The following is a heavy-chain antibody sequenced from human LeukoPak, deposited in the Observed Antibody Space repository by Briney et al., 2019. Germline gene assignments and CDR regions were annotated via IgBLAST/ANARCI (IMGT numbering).Heavy chain of an antibody. V-gene: IGHV3-21*01. CDR1: GFTFSSFW. J-gene: IGHJ4*02. CDR2: ITSAGNLI. CDR3: ARDLWDH. Sequence: GGSLRLSCEASGFTFSSFWMSWVRQAPGKGLEWVSSITSAGNLIYYADSLRGRFTVSRDNAKNSLYLQMNRLGAEDTAMYYCARDLWDHWGQGTLVTVSS.